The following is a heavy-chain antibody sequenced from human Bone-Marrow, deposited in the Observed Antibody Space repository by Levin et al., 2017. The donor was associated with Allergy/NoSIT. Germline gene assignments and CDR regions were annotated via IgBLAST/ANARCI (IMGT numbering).Heavy chain of an antibody. CDR3: ARDGPGMVRGVHQIDY. V-gene: IGHV3-33*01. CDR2: ILYDGSNK. Sequence: GGSLRLSCAASGFTFSSYGMHWVRQAPGKGLEWVAVILYDGSNKYYADSVKGRFTISRDNSKNTLYLQMNSLRAEDTAVYYCARDGPGMVRGVHQIDYWGQGTLVTVSS. CDR1: GFTFSSYG. J-gene: IGHJ4*02. D-gene: IGHD3-10*01.